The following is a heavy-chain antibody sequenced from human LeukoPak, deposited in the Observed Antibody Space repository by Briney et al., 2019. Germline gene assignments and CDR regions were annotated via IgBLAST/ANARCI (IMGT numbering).Heavy chain of an antibody. CDR2: IYYSGSS. J-gene: IGHJ4*02. CDR3: ARQDDYNFDY. Sequence: SETLSLTCTVSGGSINSNSYSWGWIRQPPGKGLEWIASIYYSGSSYYNSSLKSRVTISADTSKNQFSLKVKSVTVADTAVYYCARQDDYNFDYWGQGTLVTVSS. D-gene: IGHD5-24*01. V-gene: IGHV4-39*01. CDR1: GGSINSNSYS.